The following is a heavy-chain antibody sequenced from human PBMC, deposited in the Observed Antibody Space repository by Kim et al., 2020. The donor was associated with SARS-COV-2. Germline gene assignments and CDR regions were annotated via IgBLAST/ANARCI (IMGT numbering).Heavy chain of an antibody. Sequence: SETLSLTCTVSGGSISSGGYYWSWIRQHPGKGLVWIWYIYYSGSTYYNPSLKSRVTISVDTSKNQFSLKLSSVTAADTAVYYCARWRSAGGFGEPNSKYYYYGMDVWGQGTTVTVSS. V-gene: IGHV4-31*03. CDR2: IYYSGST. J-gene: IGHJ6*02. D-gene: IGHD3-10*01. CDR1: GGSISSGGYY. CDR3: ARWRSAGGFGEPNSKYYYYGMDV.